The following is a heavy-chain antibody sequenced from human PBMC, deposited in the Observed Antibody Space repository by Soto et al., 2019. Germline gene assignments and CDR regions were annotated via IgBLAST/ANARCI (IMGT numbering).Heavy chain of an antibody. CDR3: ARVRGRIAARNFDY. J-gene: IGHJ4*02. CDR2: INHSGST. Sequence: QAQLQQWGAGLLKPSETLSLTCAVYGGSFSGYYWSWIRQPPGKGLEWIGEINHSGSTNYNPSLRSRVTISVDTSKNQFSLKLSSVTAADTAVYYCARVRGRIAARNFDYWGQGTLVTVSS. CDR1: GGSFSGYY. D-gene: IGHD6-6*01. V-gene: IGHV4-34*01.